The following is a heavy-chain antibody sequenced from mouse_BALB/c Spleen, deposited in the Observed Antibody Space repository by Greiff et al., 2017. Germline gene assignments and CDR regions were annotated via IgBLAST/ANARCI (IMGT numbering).Heavy chain of an antibody. Sequence: EVHLVESGGGLVQPGGSRKLSCAASGFTFSSFGMHWVRQAPEKGLEWVAYISSGSSTIYYADTVKGRFTISRDNPKNTLFLQMTSLRSEDTAMYYCARSYYGSSYEAWFAYWGQGTLVTVSA. CDR3: ARSYYGSSYEAWFAY. J-gene: IGHJ3*01. D-gene: IGHD1-1*01. CDR2: ISSGSSTI. CDR1: GFTFSSFG. V-gene: IGHV5-17*02.